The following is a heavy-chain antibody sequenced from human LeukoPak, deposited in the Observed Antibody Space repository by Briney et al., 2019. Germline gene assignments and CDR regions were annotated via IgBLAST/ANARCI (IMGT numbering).Heavy chain of an antibody. V-gene: IGHV1-69*05. J-gene: IGHJ6*03. Sequence: ASVKVFCKASGGTFSSYAISWVRQAPGQGLEWMGGIIPIFGTANYAQKFQGRVTITTDESTSTAYMELSSLRSEDTAVYYCAREGINYDILTGSQVHYYMDVWGKGTTVTVSS. D-gene: IGHD3-9*01. CDR2: IIPIFGTA. CDR1: GGTFSSYA. CDR3: AREGINYDILTGSQVHYYMDV.